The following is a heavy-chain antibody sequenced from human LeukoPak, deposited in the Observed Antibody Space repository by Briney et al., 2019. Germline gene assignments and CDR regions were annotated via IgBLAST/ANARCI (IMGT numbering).Heavy chain of an antibody. CDR2: IKQDGSEK. Sequence: GGSLRLSCAASGFTFSSYWMSWVRQAPGKGLEWVANIKQDGSEKYYVDSVKGRFTISRDNAKNSQYLQMNSLRAEDTAVYYCARVRDLSTSWYFDFWGQGTLVTVFS. CDR1: GFTFSSYW. D-gene: IGHD6-13*01. CDR3: ARVRDLSTSWYFDF. V-gene: IGHV3-7*01. J-gene: IGHJ4*02.